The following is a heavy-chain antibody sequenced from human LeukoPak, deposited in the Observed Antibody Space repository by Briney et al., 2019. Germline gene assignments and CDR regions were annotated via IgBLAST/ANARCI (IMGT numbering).Heavy chain of an antibody. D-gene: IGHD6-13*01. J-gene: IGHJ6*03. CDR3: ARPAAGTDYYMDV. Sequence: GGSLRLSCAASGFTFSIYWMSWVRQAPGKGLEWVANIKRDGSEKYYVDSVKGRFTISRDNAKKSLYLQMNSLRAEDTAVYYCARPAAGTDYYMDVWGKGTTVTVSS. CDR1: GFTFSIYW. V-gene: IGHV3-7*03. CDR2: IKRDGSEK.